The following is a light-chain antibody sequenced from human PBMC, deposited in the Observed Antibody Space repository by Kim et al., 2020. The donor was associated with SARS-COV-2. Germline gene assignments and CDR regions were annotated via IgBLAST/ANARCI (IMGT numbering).Light chain of an antibody. CDR2: KSS. CDR1: QSISTW. J-gene: IGKJ4*01. CDR3: QQYNTYAT. V-gene: IGKV1-5*03. Sequence: SASVGDRVTITCRDSQSISTWLAWYQQQPGKAPKLLIYKSSSLQSGVPSRFSGSGSDTEFTLTISSLQPEDSATYYCQQYNTYATFGGGTKVDIK.